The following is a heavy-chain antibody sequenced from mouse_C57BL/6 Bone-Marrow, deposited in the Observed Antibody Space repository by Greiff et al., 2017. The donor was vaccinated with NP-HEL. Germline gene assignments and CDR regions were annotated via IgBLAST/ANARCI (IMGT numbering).Heavy chain of an antibody. CDR2: IYPGSGNT. J-gene: IGHJ4*01. V-gene: IGHV1-76*01. CDR3: ARSLGRHYAMDY. D-gene: IGHD4-1*01. CDR1: GYTFTDYY. Sequence: LVESGAELVRPGASVKLSCKASGYTFTDYYINWVKQRPGQGLEWIARIYPGSGNTYYNEKFKGKATLTAEKSSSTAYMQLSSLTSEDSAVYFCARSLGRHYAMDYWGQGTSVTVSS.